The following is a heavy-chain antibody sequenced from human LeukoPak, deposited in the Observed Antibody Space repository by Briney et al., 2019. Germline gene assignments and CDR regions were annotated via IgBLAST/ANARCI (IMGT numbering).Heavy chain of an antibody. CDR1: GGSFSGYY. J-gene: IGHJ4*02. Sequence: SETLSLTCAVYGGSFSGYYWSWIRQPPGKGLEWIGEINHSGSTNYNPSLKSRVTISVDTSKNQFSLKLSSVTAADTAVYYCASSRGIAASGYIDYWGQGTLVTVSS. CDR3: ASSRGIAASGYIDY. CDR2: INHSGST. D-gene: IGHD5-12*01. V-gene: IGHV4-34*01.